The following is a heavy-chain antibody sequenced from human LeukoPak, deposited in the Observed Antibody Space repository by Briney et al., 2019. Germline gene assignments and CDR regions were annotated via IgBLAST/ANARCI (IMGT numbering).Heavy chain of an antibody. CDR2: IYYSGTT. Sequence: PSETLSLTCTVSGGSIRSHYWSWIRQPPGKGLEWIGSIYYSGTTNYNPSLKSRVTISVDTSKSQFSLRLSSVTAADTAMYYCASLEYQLLTLTYWGQGTLVTVSS. CDR3: ASLEYQLLTLTY. V-gene: IGHV4-59*11. CDR1: GGSIRSHY. D-gene: IGHD2-2*01. J-gene: IGHJ4*02.